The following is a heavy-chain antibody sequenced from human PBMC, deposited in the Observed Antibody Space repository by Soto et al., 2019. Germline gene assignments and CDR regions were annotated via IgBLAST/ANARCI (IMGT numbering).Heavy chain of an antibody. CDR1: GFTFSDYY. CDR3: ARDEGAYCGGDCYGPPYYYYYYGMDV. Sequence: QVQLVESGGGLVKPGGSLRLSCAASGFTFSDYYMSWIRQAPGKGLEWVSYISSSGSTIYYADSVKGRFTISRDNAKNSLYLQMNSLRAEDTAVYYCARDEGAYCGGDCYGPPYYYYYYGMDVWGQGTTVTVSS. CDR2: ISSSGSTI. V-gene: IGHV3-11*01. J-gene: IGHJ6*02. D-gene: IGHD2-21*02.